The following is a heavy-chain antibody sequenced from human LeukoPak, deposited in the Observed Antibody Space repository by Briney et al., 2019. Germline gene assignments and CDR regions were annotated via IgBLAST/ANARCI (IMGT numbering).Heavy chain of an antibody. CDR3: ARDGVFGLLSVFDY. CDR2: IGSSGNYI. Sequence: GGSLRLSCAGSGFIFSSYTVIWVRQARGKGLEGVSSIGSSGNYIYYADSVKGRFTISRDNAKNFLYLQMNSLRAEDTAVYYCARDGVFGLLSVFDYWGQGTLVTVSS. J-gene: IGHJ4*02. CDR1: GFIFSSYT. D-gene: IGHD3-3*01. V-gene: IGHV3-21*06.